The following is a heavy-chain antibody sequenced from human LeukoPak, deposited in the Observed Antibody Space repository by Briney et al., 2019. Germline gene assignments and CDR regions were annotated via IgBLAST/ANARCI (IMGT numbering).Heavy chain of an antibody. D-gene: IGHD1-20*01. CDR2: IYSSGST. J-gene: IGHJ5*02. CDR1: GGSFSGYY. CDR3: AKHSNWNAGVDWFDP. Sequence: SETLSLTCAVYGGSFSGYYWSWIRQPPGKGLEWIANIYSSGSTYYNPSLQSRVTISIDTSKNQFSLKLNSVTAADTAVYYCAKHSNWNAGVDWFDPWGQGTLVTVSS. V-gene: IGHV4-59*08.